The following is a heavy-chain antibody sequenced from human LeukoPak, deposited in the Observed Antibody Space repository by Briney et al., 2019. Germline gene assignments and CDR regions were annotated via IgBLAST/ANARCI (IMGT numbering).Heavy chain of an antibody. CDR3: ARANYYDSSGYFDY. CDR2: IYYSEST. Sequence: SETLSLTCTVSGGSISSYYWSWIRQPPGKGLEWIGYIYYSESTNYNPSLKSRVTISVDTSKNQFSLKLSSVTAADTAVYYCARANYYDSSGYFDYWGQGILVTVSS. V-gene: IGHV4-59*01. CDR1: GGSISSYY. J-gene: IGHJ4*02. D-gene: IGHD3-22*01.